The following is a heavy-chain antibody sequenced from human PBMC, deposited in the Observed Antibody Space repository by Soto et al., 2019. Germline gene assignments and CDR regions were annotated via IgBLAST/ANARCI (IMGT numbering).Heavy chain of an antibody. V-gene: IGHV3-15*07. CDR2: IKRKIDGEAT. CDR3: TTGSVEGV. J-gene: IGHJ6*02. D-gene: IGHD2-15*01. CDR1: GFSFSNAW. Sequence: EVQLVESGGGSVKPGGSLRLSCAGSGFSFSNAWMNWVRQAPGKGLEWVGRIKRKIDGEATDYAAPVKGRFTVSRDDSKSALYLHMNSLKGDDTAVYYCTTGSVEGVWGQGTTVTVSS.